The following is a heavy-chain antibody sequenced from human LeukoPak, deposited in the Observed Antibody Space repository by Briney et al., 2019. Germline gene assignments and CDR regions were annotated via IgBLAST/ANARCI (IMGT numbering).Heavy chain of an antibody. V-gene: IGHV3-23*01. J-gene: IGHJ3*01. Sequence: GGSLRLSCAASGFTFKNNAMTWVRQAPGKGLEWVPAINGGGDDTEYADSVKGRFTISRANSKNTLYLQMNSLRPEDTAVYYCARCTASCYANAFDVWGQGTLLTVSS. CDR2: INGGGDDT. CDR1: GFTFKNNA. D-gene: IGHD2-2*01. CDR3: ARCTASCYANAFDV.